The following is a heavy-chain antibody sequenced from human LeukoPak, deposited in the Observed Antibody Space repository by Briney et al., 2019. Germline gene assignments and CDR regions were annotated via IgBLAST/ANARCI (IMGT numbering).Heavy chain of an antibody. D-gene: IGHD2-15*01. CDR3: VVGGSPGY. CDR2: ISTDGYTT. J-gene: IGHJ4*02. V-gene: IGHV3-74*01. Sequence: GGSLRLSCAASGLAFIAYKMHWVRQAPRKGLVWVSRISTDGYTTDYADFVQGRFTASRDNTKNTWSLEMNSLRAEDTAVYYCVVGGSPGYWGQGTLVTVSS. CDR1: GLAFIAYK.